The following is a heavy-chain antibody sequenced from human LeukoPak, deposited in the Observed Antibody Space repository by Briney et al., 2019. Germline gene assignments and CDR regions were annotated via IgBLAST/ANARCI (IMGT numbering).Heavy chain of an antibody. Sequence: GGSLRLSCAASGFTFSDYSMNWVRQAPGKGLEGVSSISSGSSYIYYADSVKGRFTISRDSAKNSLYLQMNSLRAEDTAVYYCVRNYCTTTSCYRINFDYWGQGTLVTVSS. CDR2: ISSGSSYI. D-gene: IGHD2-2*01. V-gene: IGHV3-21*01. CDR1: GFTFSDYS. J-gene: IGHJ4*02. CDR3: VRNYCTTTSCYRINFDY.